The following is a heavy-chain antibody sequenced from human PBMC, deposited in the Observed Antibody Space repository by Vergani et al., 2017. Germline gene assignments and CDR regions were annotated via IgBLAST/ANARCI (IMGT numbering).Heavy chain of an antibody. J-gene: IGHJ4*02. V-gene: IGHV1-69*01. Sequence: QVQLVQSGAEVKKPGSSVKVSCKASGGTFSSYAISWVRQAPGQGLEWMGGIIPIFGTANYAQKFQGRVTITADESTSTAYMELSSLRSEDTAGYYCAREAYVIGEAGAGYFDYWGQGTLVTVSS. D-gene: IGHD6-13*01. CDR3: AREAYVIGEAGAGYFDY. CDR2: IIPIFGTA. CDR1: GGTFSSYA.